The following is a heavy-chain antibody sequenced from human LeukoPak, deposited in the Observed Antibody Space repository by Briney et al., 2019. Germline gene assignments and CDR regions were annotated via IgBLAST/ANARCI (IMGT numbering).Heavy chain of an antibody. Sequence: GGSLRLSCAASGFTFDDYTMHWVRQAPGKGLEWVSLIYGDGTTDYADSVKGRFHISRHNSKNTLYLQMNSLRAEDTAVYYCARGIIYLDYWGQGTLVTVSS. V-gene: IGHV3-53*04. J-gene: IGHJ4*02. CDR3: ARGIIYLDY. CDR1: GFTFDDYT. D-gene: IGHD3-10*01. CDR2: IYGDGTT.